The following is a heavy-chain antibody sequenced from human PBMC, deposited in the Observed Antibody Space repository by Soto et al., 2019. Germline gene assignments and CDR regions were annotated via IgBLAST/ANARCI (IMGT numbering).Heavy chain of an antibody. V-gene: IGHV3-23*01. CDR2: IHGDGDYM. CDR1: GFTFSCCA. D-gene: IGHD1-26*01. J-gene: IGHJ2*01. CDR3: VKNRGGGSYTNGSYAC. Sequence: EVQLLDSGGGLVQPGGSLRLSCAASGFTFSCCAMSWVRQAPGKGLEWVSTIHGDGDYMQYTDSVKGRFTISRDNSRNTLYLRMDTLRGDDTAVYYCVKNRGGGSYTNGSYACWGRGTLVTVSS.